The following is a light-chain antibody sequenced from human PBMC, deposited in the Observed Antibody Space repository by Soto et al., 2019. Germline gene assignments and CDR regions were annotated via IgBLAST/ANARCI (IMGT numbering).Light chain of an antibody. V-gene: IGLV2-14*01. CDR3: SSYTSSSTLV. Sequence: QSALTQPASVSGSPGQSITISCTGTSSDVAGYNYVSWYQQHPGKAPKLMIYEVINRPSGVSKRFSGSKSGNTASLTISGLQAEDEADYYCSSYTSSSTLVFGGGTKLTVL. CDR2: EVI. CDR1: SSDVAGYNY. J-gene: IGLJ3*02.